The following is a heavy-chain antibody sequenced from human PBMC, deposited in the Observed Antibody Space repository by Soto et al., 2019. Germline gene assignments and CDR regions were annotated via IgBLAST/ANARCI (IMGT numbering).Heavy chain of an antibody. V-gene: IGHV4-31*03. CDR2: IYYSGST. J-gene: IGHJ4*02. Sequence: SETLSLTCTVSGGSISSGGYYWSWIRQHPGKGLEWIGYIYYSGSTYYNPSLKSRVTISVDTSKNQFSLKLSSVTAADTAVYYCARDSPTGGYFYFDYWGQGTLVTVSS. CDR1: GGSISSGGYY. D-gene: IGHD2-8*02. CDR3: ARDSPTGGYFYFDY.